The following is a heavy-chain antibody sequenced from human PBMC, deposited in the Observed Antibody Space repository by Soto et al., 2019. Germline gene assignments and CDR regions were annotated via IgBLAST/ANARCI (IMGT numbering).Heavy chain of an antibody. D-gene: IGHD3-3*01. CDR3: AREPSYYDFWSGYPPAGAFDI. CDR2: INSDGSST. V-gene: IGHV3-74*01. CDR1: GFTFSSYW. J-gene: IGHJ3*02. Sequence: GSLRLSCAASGFTFSSYWMHWVRQAPVKGLVWVSRINSDGSSTSYADSVKGRFTISRDNAKNTLYLQMNSLRAEDTAVYYCAREPSYYDFWSGYPPAGAFDIWGQGTMVAVS.